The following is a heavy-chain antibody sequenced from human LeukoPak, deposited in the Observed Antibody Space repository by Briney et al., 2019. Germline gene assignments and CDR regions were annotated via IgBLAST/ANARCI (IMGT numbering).Heavy chain of an antibody. Sequence: RSLRLSCAASGFNFDDYAIHWVRQAPGKGLEWVSGISWNSDTVGYADSVKGRFTISRDNANTYLYLQMNSLRAEDTALYSCAKDLGGGSTSAPFDYWGQGTLVTVSS. CDR2: ISWNSDTV. V-gene: IGHV3-9*01. J-gene: IGHJ4*02. CDR1: GFNFDDYA. D-gene: IGHD2-2*01. CDR3: AKDLGGGSTSAPFDY.